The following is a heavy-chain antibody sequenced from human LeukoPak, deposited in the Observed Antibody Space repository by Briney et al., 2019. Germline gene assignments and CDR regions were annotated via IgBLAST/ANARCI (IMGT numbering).Heavy chain of an antibody. Sequence: SETLSLTCTVSGGSISSYYWSWIRQLPGKGLEWIGYIYYSGSTNYNPSLKSRVNISIDTSKNQFSLKLSSVTAADTAVYYCARDPNLYGSGAFDYWGQGTLVIVSA. CDR1: GGSISSYY. CDR3: ARDPNLYGSGAFDY. J-gene: IGHJ4*02. D-gene: IGHD3-10*01. V-gene: IGHV4-59*12. CDR2: IYYSGST.